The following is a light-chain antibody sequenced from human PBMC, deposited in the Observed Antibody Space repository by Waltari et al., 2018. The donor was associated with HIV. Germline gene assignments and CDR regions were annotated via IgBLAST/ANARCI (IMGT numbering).Light chain of an antibody. J-gene: IGLJ3*02. Sequence: QAVVTPEPSLTVSPGGTVTLTSGSRSGPDTSGHYSYWFQQEPGPAPRTLIYDTSNKHSWTPARFSGSLLGGKAALTLSGAQPEDEAEYYCLLSYSGAHWVFGGGTKLTVL. CDR3: LLSYSGAHWV. CDR2: DTS. CDR1: SGPDTSGHY. V-gene: IGLV7-46*01.